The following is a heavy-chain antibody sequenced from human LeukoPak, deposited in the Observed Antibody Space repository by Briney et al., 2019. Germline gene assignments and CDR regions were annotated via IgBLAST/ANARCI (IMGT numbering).Heavy chain of an antibody. V-gene: IGHV3-30*02. J-gene: IGHJ4*02. CDR2: IWYDGSNN. D-gene: IGHD4-23*01. Sequence: GGSLRLSCAASGFSFSSYGMHWVRQAPGKGLEWLTFIWYDGSNNYYADSVKGRFTISRDNSKNTLYLQMNSLRAEDTAVYYCAKRGNPYCFDDWGQGTLVTVSS. CDR1: GFSFSSYG. CDR3: AKRGNPYCFDD.